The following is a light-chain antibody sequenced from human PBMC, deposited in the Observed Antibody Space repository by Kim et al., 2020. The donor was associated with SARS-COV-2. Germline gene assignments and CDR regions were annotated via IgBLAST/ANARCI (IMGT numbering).Light chain of an antibody. Sequence: STNIGHHFINCIRQLPGPAPKAFIHNDNRRPAGGPDRFSGSRSGTSASLAISGLQSEDEADYYCASWDVRLDAWVFGGGTKMTVL. J-gene: IGLJ3*02. CDR1: STNIGHHF. CDR3: ASWDVRLDAWV. CDR2: NDN. V-gene: IGLV1-44*01.